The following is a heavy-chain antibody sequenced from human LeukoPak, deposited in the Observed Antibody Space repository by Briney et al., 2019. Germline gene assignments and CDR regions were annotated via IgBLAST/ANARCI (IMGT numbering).Heavy chain of an antibody. CDR1: GFTFSSYG. CDR3: AKSLPYSRYRVQGYYAFDI. D-gene: IGHD3-10*01. Sequence: PGRSLRLSCAASGFTFSSYGMHWVRQAPGKGLEWVAVISYDVSNKYYADSVKGRFTISRDNSKNTLYLQMNSLRAEDTAVYYCAKSLPYSRYRVQGYYAFDIWGQGTMVTVSS. J-gene: IGHJ3*02. V-gene: IGHV3-30*18. CDR2: ISYDVSNK.